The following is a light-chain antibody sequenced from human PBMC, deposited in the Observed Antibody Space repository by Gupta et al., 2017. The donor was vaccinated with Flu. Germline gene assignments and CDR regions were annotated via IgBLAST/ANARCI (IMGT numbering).Light chain of an antibody. Sequence: QSVLTQPPPVSGAPGQRVTISCTASSSNIGAGYDVHWYQQLPGTAPKLLIYGNSNRPSGVPDRFSGSKSGTSASLAITGLQAEDEADYYCQSYDSSLSGNWVFGGGTKLTVL. CDR3: QSYDSSLSGNWV. CDR1: SSNIGAGYD. J-gene: IGLJ3*02. CDR2: GNS. V-gene: IGLV1-40*01.